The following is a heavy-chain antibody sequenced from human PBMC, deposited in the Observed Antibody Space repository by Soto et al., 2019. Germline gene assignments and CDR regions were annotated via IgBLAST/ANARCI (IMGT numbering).Heavy chain of an antibody. V-gene: IGHV3-15*01. Sequence: GGSLRLSCAASGFTFSNAWMSWVRQAPGKGLEWVGRIKSKTDGGTTDYAAPVKGRFTISRDDSKNTLYLQMNSLKTEDTAVYYCTTDTKPIFKWQFYWGQGTLVTVSS. CDR3: TTDTKPIFKWQFY. J-gene: IGHJ4*02. CDR1: GFTFSNAW. CDR2: IKSKTDGGTT. D-gene: IGHD3-9*01.